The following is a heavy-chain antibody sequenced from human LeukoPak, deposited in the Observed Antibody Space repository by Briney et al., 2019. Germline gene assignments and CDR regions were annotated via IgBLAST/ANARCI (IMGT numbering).Heavy chain of an antibody. CDR3: AKDSFSSR. J-gene: IGHJ4*02. V-gene: IGHV3-23*01. CDR2: ISGSGVST. CDR1: GFTFSSDS. Sequence: PGGSLRLSCAASGFTFSSDSMTWVRQAPGKGLEWVSTISGSGVSTFYADSVKGRFTISRDNSKNTLYLHMNSLSAEDTAVYYCAKDSFSSRWGQGTLSPSPQ. D-gene: IGHD2-2*01.